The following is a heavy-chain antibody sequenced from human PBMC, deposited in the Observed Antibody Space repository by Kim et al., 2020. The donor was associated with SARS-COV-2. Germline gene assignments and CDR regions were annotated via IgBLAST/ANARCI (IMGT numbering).Heavy chain of an antibody. J-gene: IGHJ4*02. V-gene: IGHV3-30*07. D-gene: IGHD3-22*01. CDR3: ARDRAFGDYDSSDY. Sequence: AAPVKSRFTISRDNSKNTLYLQMNGLSAEDTAVYYCARDRAFGDYDSSDYWGQGTLVTVSS.